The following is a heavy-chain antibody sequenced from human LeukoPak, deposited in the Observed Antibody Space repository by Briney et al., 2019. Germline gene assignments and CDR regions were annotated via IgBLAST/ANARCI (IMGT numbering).Heavy chain of an antibody. CDR3: ARNPQLLRESYFYGMDV. V-gene: IGHV3-74*01. Sequence: GGSLRLSCAASGFTFSSYWMHWVRQAPGKGLVWVSRINSDGSSTSYADSVKGRFTISRDNAKNTLYLQMNSLRAEDTAVYYCARNPQLLRESYFYGMDVWGQGTTVTVSS. CDR1: GFTFSSYW. CDR2: INSDGSST. J-gene: IGHJ6*02. D-gene: IGHD2-2*01.